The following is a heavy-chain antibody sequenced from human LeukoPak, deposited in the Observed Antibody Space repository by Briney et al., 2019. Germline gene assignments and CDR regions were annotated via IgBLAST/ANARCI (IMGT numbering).Heavy chain of an antibody. CDR1: GGSISSYY. Sequence: PSETLSLTCTVSGGSISSYYWSWIRQPPGKGLEWIGYIYYSGSTNYNPSLKSRVTISVDTSKNQFSLKLSSVIAADTAVYYCARTTEGYCSSASCFGFSYSYYMDVWGKGTTVTISS. V-gene: IGHV4-59*01. J-gene: IGHJ6*03. D-gene: IGHD2-2*01. CDR2: IYYSGST. CDR3: ARTTEGYCSSASCFGFSYSYYMDV.